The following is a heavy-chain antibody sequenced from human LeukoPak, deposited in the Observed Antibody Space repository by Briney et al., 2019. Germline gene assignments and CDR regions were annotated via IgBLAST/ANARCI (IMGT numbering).Heavy chain of an antibody. CDR2: IYHSGST. V-gene: IGHV4-30-2*01. J-gene: IGHJ6*02. CDR1: GVSISSGGYS. D-gene: IGHD2-2*01. CDR3: ARVVPAATSYYYYGMDV. Sequence: SQTLSLTCAVSGVSISSGGYSWSWIRQPPGKGLEWIGYIYHSGSTYYNPSLKSRVTISVDRSKDQFSLKLSSVTAADTAVYYCARVVPAATSYYYYGMDVWDQGTTVTVSS.